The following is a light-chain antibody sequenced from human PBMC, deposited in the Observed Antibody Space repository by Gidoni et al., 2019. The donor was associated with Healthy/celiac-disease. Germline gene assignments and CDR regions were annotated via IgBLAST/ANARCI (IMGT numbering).Light chain of an antibody. Sequence: DIQMTQSPSSLSASVGDRVTITCRASQSISSYLNWYQQKPGKAPKLLIYAASSLQSGVPSRFSGSGSGTDFTLTISSLQPDDFETYYCQQSYSTPPWTFGQGTKVEIK. CDR2: AAS. CDR1: QSISSY. CDR3: QQSYSTPPWT. V-gene: IGKV1-39*01. J-gene: IGKJ1*01.